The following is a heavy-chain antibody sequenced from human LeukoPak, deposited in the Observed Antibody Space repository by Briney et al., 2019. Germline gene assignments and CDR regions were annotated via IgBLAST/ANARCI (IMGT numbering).Heavy chain of an antibody. Sequence: GGSLRLSCTGSGFTFGDFAVSWVRQAPGKGLQWVGFIRSKTYGGTPEYAASAKGRFTISRDDSKNIAYLQMNSLKTDDTAVYYCTRDSLPTFSGYYYCMDVWGKGTTVTVSS. CDR1: GFTFGDFA. CDR2: IRSKTYGGTP. CDR3: TRDSLPTFSGYYYCMDV. J-gene: IGHJ6*03. V-gene: IGHV3-49*04.